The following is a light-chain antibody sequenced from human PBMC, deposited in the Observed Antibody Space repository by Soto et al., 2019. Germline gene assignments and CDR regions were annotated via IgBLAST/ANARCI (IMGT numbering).Light chain of an antibody. CDR1: QGISSY. Sequence: AIRMTQSPSSFSASTGDRVTITCRASQGISSYLAWYQQKPGKAPKLLIYAASTLHSGVPSRFGGSGSGTDFTLTISCLPSDDFATYYCQHYYSYPITFGQGTRVEIK. V-gene: IGKV1-8*01. CDR3: QHYYSYPIT. J-gene: IGKJ5*01. CDR2: AAS.